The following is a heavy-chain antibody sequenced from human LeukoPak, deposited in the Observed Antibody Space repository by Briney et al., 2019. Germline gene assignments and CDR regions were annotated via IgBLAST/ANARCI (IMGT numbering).Heavy chain of an antibody. J-gene: IGHJ4*02. CDR1: GGSISSYY. CDR2: IYYSGST. Sequence: SETLSLTCTVSGGSISSYYWNWIRQPPGKGLEWIGHIYYSGSTNYNPSLKSRVTISVDTSKNQFSLKLSSVTAADTAVYYCARVSPPYGDYIDYWGQGTLVTVSS. CDR3: ARVSPPYGDYIDY. V-gene: IGHV4-59*01. D-gene: IGHD4-17*01.